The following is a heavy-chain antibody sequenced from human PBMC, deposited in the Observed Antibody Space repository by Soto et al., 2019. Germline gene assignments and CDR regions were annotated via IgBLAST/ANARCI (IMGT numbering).Heavy chain of an antibody. Sequence: SETLSLTCTVSDGSINSGDYYWNWIRQTPGRGLEWIGFIHNNGRTSHNPSLKSRVIISVDTSGQVSLKLASVTAADTAVYFCARGRRDYRYFDWINWFDPWGQGTLVTVSS. D-gene: IGHD3-9*01. CDR1: DGSINSGDYY. V-gene: IGHV4-30-4*01. J-gene: IGHJ5*02. CDR2: IHNNGRT. CDR3: ARGRRDYRYFDWINWFDP.